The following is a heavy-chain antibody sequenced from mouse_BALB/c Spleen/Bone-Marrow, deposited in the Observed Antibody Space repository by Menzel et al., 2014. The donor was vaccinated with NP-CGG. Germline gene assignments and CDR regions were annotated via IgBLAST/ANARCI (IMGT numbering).Heavy chain of an antibody. CDR1: GFNIKDTY. CDR2: IDPANGNT. Sequence: SGAELVKPGASVKLSCTASGFNIKDTYMHWVKQRPEQGLEWIGRIDPANGNTKYDPKFQGKATITADTSSNTACLQISSLTSEDTAVYYCARNCNYGAWFAYWGQGTLVPVSA. V-gene: IGHV14-3*02. J-gene: IGHJ3*01. CDR3: ARNCNYGAWFAY. D-gene: IGHD1-1*01.